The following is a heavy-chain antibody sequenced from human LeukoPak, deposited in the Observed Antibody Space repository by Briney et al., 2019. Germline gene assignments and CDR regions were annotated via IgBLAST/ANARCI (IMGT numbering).Heavy chain of an antibody. J-gene: IGHJ3*02. Sequence: PGGSLRLSCAASGFTFSSYAMSWVRQAPGKGLEWVSAISGSGGSTYYADSVKGRFTISRDNSKNTLYVQMNSLRAEDTAVYYCSKDRVGASPHDAFDIWGQGTMVTVSS. CDR1: GFTFSSYA. D-gene: IGHD1-26*01. CDR2: ISGSGGST. V-gene: IGHV3-23*01. CDR3: SKDRVGASPHDAFDI.